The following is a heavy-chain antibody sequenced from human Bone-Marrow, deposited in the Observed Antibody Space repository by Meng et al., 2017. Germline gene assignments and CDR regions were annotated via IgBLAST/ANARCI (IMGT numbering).Heavy chain of an antibody. CDR1: GYTFTSYD. CDR3: ARGQGYCSGGSCYYFDY. V-gene: IGHV1-8*03. D-gene: IGHD2-15*01. CDR2: MNPNSGNT. J-gene: IGHJ4*02. Sequence: VKVSCKASGYTFTSYDINWVRQATGQGLEWMGWMNPNSGNTGYAQKFQGRVTITRNTSISTAYMELSSLRSEDTAVYYCARGQGYCSGGSCYYFDYWGQGTLVTVSS.